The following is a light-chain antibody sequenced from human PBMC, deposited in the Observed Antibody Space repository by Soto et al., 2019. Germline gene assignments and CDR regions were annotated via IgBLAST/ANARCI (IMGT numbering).Light chain of an antibody. J-gene: IGKJ2*01. Sequence: DIQMTQSPSSLSASVGDRVTIACRASQSISTYLNWYQQKPGKAPEVLIYAVSSLQRGVPSRFSGSGSGTDFTLTISSLQPEDFAAYYCQQSDSLPYTFGPGTKLEIK. CDR1: QSISTY. CDR2: AVS. V-gene: IGKV1-39*01. CDR3: QQSDSLPYT.